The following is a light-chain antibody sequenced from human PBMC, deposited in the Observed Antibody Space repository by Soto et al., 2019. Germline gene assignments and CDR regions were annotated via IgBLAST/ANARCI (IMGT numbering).Light chain of an antibody. Sequence: QSALTQPASVSGSPGQSITISFTGTNSDVGSYNLVSWYQKHPAKAPKLMIYEGSQRPSGVSNRFSGSKSGNTASLTISGLQAEDEADYYCCSFAGSNTFLFGGGTKLTVL. CDR3: CSFAGSNTFL. V-gene: IGLV2-23*03. CDR1: NSDVGSYNL. J-gene: IGLJ2*01. CDR2: EGS.